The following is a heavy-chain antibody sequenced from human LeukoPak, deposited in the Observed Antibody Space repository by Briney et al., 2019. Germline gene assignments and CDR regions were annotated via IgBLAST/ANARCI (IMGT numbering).Heavy chain of an antibody. V-gene: IGHV3-7*01. Sequence: GGSLRLSCAASGFTFSSYWMSWVRQPPGKGLEWVAIIKQDGSEKYYVNSVKGRFTISRDNAKNSLYLQLNILRAEDTAVYYCARDLEIWGQGTMVTVSS. CDR1: GFTFSSYW. CDR3: ARDLEI. J-gene: IGHJ3*02. CDR2: IKQDGSEK.